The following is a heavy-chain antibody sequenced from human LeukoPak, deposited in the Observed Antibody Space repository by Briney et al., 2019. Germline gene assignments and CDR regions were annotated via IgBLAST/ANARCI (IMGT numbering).Heavy chain of an antibody. Sequence: PSETLSLTCTVSDGSITNYDWSWVRQPPGKGLEFIGHVHYSGTADYNLSLKSRVTISIDTSKKHFFLKLKSVTAADTAVHYCARGYGDFRVEGRYFHSWGQGTLVTVSS. V-gene: IGHV4-59*01. J-gene: IGHJ4*02. D-gene: IGHD4-17*01. CDR2: VHYSGTA. CDR1: DGSITNYD. CDR3: ARGYGDFRVEGRYFHS.